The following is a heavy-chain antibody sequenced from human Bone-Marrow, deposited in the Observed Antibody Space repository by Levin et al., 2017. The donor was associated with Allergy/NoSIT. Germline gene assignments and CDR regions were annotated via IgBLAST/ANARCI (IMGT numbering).Heavy chain of an antibody. Sequence: GESLKISCAASGFTLSDYYMSWIRQAPGKGLEWVSYISSRGTTMYLADSVKGRFIISRDNAKNSLSLQMNSLRADDTAVYYCARDMNKAQYNYGMDVWGQGTTVTVSS. CDR2: ISSRGTTM. D-gene: IGHD1/OR15-1a*01. CDR3: ARDMNKAQYNYGMDV. V-gene: IGHV3-11*01. CDR1: GFTLSDYY. J-gene: IGHJ6*02.